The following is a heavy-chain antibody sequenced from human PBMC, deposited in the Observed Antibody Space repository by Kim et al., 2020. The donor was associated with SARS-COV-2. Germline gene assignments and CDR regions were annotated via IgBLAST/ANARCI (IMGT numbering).Heavy chain of an antibody. CDR3: AKDMGLRFLEWLAKDV. D-gene: IGHD3-3*01. Sequence: DYVKGRFTISRDNAKNSLYLQMNSLGAEDTALYYCAKDMGLRFLEWLAKDVWGQGTTVIVSS. J-gene: IGHJ6*02. V-gene: IGHV3-9*01.